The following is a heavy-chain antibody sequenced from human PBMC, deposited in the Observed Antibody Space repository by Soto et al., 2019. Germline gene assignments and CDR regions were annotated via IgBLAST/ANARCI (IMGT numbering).Heavy chain of an antibody. CDR3: ARSLPRVTGYPQFDS. J-gene: IGHJ4*02. CDR2: IRNKAKSYTT. V-gene: IGHV3-72*01. D-gene: IGHD3-9*01. Sequence: EVQLVESGGGLVQPGGSLRLSCAASGFTFSDYYVDWVRQAPGKGLEWVGRIRNKAKSYTTYYAASVKGRFTISRDDSENSLYLKMNSLKTEDTAVYYCARSLPRVTGYPQFDSWGQGTLVTVSS. CDR1: GFTFSDYY.